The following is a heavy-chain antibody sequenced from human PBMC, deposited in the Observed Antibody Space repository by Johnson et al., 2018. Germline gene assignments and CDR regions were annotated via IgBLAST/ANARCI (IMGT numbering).Heavy chain of an antibody. Sequence: QVQLGQSGAEVKKPGSSVKVSCKASGGTFSSYTISWVRQAPGQGLEWMGRIIPILGIANYAQKFQGRVTITADKSTGTAYMALGSLRSEYRAVYYCARGHSSGWAEYFQHWGQGTLVTVSS. J-gene: IGHJ1*01. CDR1: GGTFSSYT. D-gene: IGHD6-19*01. CDR2: IIPILGIA. V-gene: IGHV1-69*04. CDR3: ARGHSSGWAEYFQH.